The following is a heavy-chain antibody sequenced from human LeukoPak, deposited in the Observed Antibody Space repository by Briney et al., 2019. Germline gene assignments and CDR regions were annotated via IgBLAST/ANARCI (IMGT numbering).Heavy chain of an antibody. CDR2: ISGSGGST. J-gene: IGHJ4*02. CDR1: GFTFSSYA. CDR3: AQRRGYSYGYNDY. D-gene: IGHD5-18*01. Sequence: PGGSLRLSCAASGFTFSSYAMSWVRQAPGKGLEWVSAISGSGGSTYYADSVKGLFTISRDNSKNTLYLQMNSLRAEDTAVYYCAQRRGYSYGYNDYWGQGTLVTASS. V-gene: IGHV3-23*01.